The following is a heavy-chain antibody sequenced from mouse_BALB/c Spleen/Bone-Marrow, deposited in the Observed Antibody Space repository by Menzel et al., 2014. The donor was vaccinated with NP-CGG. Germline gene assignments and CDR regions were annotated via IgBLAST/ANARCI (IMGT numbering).Heavy chain of an antibody. CDR2: SRNKAKDYTT. J-gene: IGHJ3*01. CDR1: GFTFSGFY. Sequence: EVKLMESGGGLVQPGGSLRLSCATSGFTFSGFYMEWVRQPPGKRLEWIAASRNKAKDYTTEYSAPVKGRLIVSRDTSQSILCLQMIALRDEEATIFYCVRDVGYGNYFVYWGQGTLVTVSA. CDR3: VRDVGYGNYFVY. D-gene: IGHD2-10*02. V-gene: IGHV7-1*02.